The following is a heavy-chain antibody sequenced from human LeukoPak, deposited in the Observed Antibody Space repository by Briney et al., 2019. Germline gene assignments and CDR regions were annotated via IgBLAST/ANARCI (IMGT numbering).Heavy chain of an antibody. J-gene: IGHJ4*02. CDR3: AKDMSVTFPFLDY. V-gene: IGHV3-30*04. Sequence: GRSLRLSCTASGFTFSSYSMHWVRQAPGKGLEWVTFILHDGDDKYYADTAKGRFTISRDSSKNTLYLQMNSLRAEDTAVYYCAKDMSVTFPFLDYWGQGTLVTVSS. D-gene: IGHD2-21*02. CDR2: ILHDGDDK. CDR1: GFTFSSYS.